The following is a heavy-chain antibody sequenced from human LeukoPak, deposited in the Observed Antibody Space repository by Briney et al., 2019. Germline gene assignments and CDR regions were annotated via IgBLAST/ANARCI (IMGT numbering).Heavy chain of an antibody. J-gene: IGHJ4*02. V-gene: IGHV4-59*01. CDR3: ARGVNWGLPFDF. Sequence: PSETLSLTCTVSGGSISSYYWSWIRQPPGKGLEWIGYIYYSGSTNYNPSLKSRVTMSVDTSKNHFSPQLTSVTAADTAVYYCARGVNWGLPFDFWGQGALVTVSS. D-gene: IGHD7-27*01. CDR1: GGSISSYY. CDR2: IYYSGST.